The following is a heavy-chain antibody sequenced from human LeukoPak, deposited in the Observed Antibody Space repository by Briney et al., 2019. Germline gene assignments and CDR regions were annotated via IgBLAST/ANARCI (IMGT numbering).Heavy chain of an antibody. D-gene: IGHD6-19*01. CDR2: ISPSGGST. CDR3: ASLYSSAWYMGDF. J-gene: IGHJ4*02. V-gene: IGHV1-69*01. CDR1: GGTFSSYA. Sequence: SVKVSCKASGGTFSSYAISWVRQAPGQGPEWMGVISPSGGSTTYAQKFQGRVTITADESTSTAYMELSSLRSEDTAVYYCASLYSSAWYMGDFWGQGTLVTVSS.